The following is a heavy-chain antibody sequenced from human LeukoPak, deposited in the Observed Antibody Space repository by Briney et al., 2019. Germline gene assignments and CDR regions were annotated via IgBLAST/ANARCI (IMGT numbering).Heavy chain of an antibody. D-gene: IGHD4-23*01. CDR3: ARGGGGWYLDL. CDR2: INHSGST. Sequence: SETLSLTCAVYGGSFSGFYWSWIRQPPGKGLEWIGEINHSGSTNYNPSLKSRVTISVDTSKNQFSLKVSSVIAADTAVYYCARGGGGWYLDLWGRDTLVAVSS. CDR1: GGSFSGFY. V-gene: IGHV4-34*01. J-gene: IGHJ2*01.